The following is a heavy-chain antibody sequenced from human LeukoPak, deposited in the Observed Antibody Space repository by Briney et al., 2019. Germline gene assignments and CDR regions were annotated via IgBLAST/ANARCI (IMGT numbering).Heavy chain of an antibody. CDR3: PSLYSSSWYGYY. J-gene: IGHJ4*02. D-gene: IGHD6-13*01. Sequence: GGSLRLSCAASGFTFSGYAMHWVRQAPGKGLEWVAVISYDGSNKYYADSVKGRFTISRDNSKNTLYLQMNSLRAEDTAVYYCPSLYSSSWYGYYWGQGTLVTVSS. CDR1: GFTFSGYA. CDR2: ISYDGSNK. V-gene: IGHV3-30*04.